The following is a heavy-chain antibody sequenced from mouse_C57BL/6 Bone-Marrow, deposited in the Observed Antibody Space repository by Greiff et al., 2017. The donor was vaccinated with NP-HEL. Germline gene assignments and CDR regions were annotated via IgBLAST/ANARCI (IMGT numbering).Heavy chain of an antibody. V-gene: IGHV1-69*01. CDR2: IDPSDSYT. CDR3: ARDDYDDGLGFAY. D-gene: IGHD2-4*01. Sequence: QVQLQQPGAELVMPGASVKLSCKASGYTFTSYWMHWVKQRPGQGLEWIGEIDPSDSYTNYNQKFKGKSTFTVDKSSSTAYMQLSSLTSEDSAVYYCARDDYDDGLGFAYWGQGTLVTVSA. CDR1: GYTFTSYW. J-gene: IGHJ3*01.